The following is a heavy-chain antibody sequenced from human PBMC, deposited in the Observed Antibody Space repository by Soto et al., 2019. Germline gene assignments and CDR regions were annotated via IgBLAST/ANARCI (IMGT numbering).Heavy chain of an antibody. Sequence: QVQLVQSGAEVKKPGASVKVSCKASGYTFTSYDVNWLRQATGQGLEWMGWMNPNSGNTGSAQKFQGRVTMTRDTSITTAYLELGSLTSEGTAVYYCASWAGYSSWGQGTLVTVSS. D-gene: IGHD3-9*01. CDR3: ASWAGYSS. J-gene: IGHJ4*02. CDR2: MNPNSGNT. V-gene: IGHV1-8*01. CDR1: GYTFTSYD.